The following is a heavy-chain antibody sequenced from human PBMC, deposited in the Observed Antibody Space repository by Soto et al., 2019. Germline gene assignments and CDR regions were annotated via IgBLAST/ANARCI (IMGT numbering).Heavy chain of an antibody. Sequence: ASVKASCKASGYTFASYARHWLRQDPRQRLEWMGWINAGNGNTKYSQKFQGRVTITRDTSASTAYMELSSLRSEDTAVYYCAREANYYDSSGYKLPLDYWGQGTLVTVSS. CDR1: GYTFASYA. V-gene: IGHV1-3*01. D-gene: IGHD3-22*01. CDR3: AREANYYDSSGYKLPLDY. J-gene: IGHJ4*02. CDR2: INAGNGNT.